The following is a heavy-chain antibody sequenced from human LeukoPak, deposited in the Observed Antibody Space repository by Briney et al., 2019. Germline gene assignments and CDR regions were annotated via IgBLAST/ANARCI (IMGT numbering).Heavy chain of an antibody. D-gene: IGHD3-10*01. J-gene: IGHJ4*02. V-gene: IGHV3-23*01. CDR2: ISGSGGST. CDR1: GFTFGGYA. Sequence: GGSLRLSCTASGFTFGGYAMSWVRQAPGKGLEWVSAISGSGGSTYYADSVKGRFTISRDNSKNTLYLQMNSLRAEDTAVYYCAKSYYGSGSYYPYYWGQGTLVTVSS. CDR3: AKSYYGSGSYYPYY.